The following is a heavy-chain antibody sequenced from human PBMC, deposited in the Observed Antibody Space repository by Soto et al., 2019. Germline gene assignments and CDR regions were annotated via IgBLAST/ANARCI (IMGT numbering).Heavy chain of an antibody. V-gene: IGHV3-23*01. CDR2: ISGSGGST. J-gene: IGHJ6*02. CDR1: GFTFTNYA. D-gene: IGHD3-3*01. Sequence: PGGSLRLSCAASGFTFTNYAMNWVRQTPGRGLEWVSSISGSGGSTKHADSVTGRFTISRDNSNNTLYLQMNSLRAEDTAVYYCARSDSITIIGVVRYGMNVWGQGTTVTVSS. CDR3: ARSDSITIIGVVRYGMNV.